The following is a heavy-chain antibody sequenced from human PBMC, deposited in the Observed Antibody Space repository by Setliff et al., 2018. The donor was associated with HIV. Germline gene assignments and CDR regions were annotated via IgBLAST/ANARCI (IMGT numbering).Heavy chain of an antibody. V-gene: IGHV1-2*02. CDR3: AGEGPYGDYFDY. CDR1: GDTLTGYY. D-gene: IGHD4-17*01. J-gene: IGHJ4*02. Sequence: ASVKVSCKASGDTLTGYYIHWVRQAPGQGLEWMGCINPNSGGTNYAQKFQGRVTLTWDTSSSIGYMEVRSLRSDDTAVFYCAGEGPYGDYFDYWGQGTLVTVSS. CDR2: INPNSGGT.